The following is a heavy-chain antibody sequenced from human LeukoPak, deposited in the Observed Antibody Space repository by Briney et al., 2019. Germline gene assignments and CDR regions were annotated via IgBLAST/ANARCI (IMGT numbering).Heavy chain of an antibody. CDR3: ATGGNYYGFDP. CDR2: IYSSGST. V-gene: IGHV4-61*02. J-gene: IGHJ5*02. Sequence: PSQTLSLTCTVSGGSISSGSYYWSWIRQPAGKGLEWIGRIYSSGSTNYNPSLKSRVTISVDTSKNQFSLKLSSVTAADTAVYFCATGGNYYGFDPWGQGTLVTVSS. D-gene: IGHD3-10*01. CDR1: GGSISSGSYY.